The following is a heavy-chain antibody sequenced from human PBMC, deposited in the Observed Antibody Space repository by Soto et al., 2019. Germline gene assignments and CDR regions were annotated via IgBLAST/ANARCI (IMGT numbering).Heavy chain of an antibody. V-gene: IGHV1-18*01. CDR1: GYTFNDYG. CDR2: ISTSIGHT. J-gene: IGHJ5*02. D-gene: IGHD2-15*01. CDR3: ARASYCSGGTYTNWFHP. Sequence: QLVQSGAEVKKPGASVKVSCKASGYTFNDYGITWVRQAPGQGLEWVGWISTSIGHTNYAHSFQGRVTLTTDTSTATAHMELRSLTADDTAIYYCARASYCSGGTYTNWFHPWGQGTQVTVSS.